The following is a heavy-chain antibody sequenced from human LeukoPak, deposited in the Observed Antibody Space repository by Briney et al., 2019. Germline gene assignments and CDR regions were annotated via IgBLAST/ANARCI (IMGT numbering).Heavy chain of an antibody. CDR1: AFTFGSSG. CDR3: AELGITMIGGV. CDR2: IRSSGSTI. V-gene: IGHV3-48*03. J-gene: IGHJ6*04. Sequence: PGGSLRLSGAASAFTFGSSGMNWVRQAPGKGLEWVSYIRSSGSTIYYADSVKGRFTISRDNAKNSLYLQMNSLRAEDTAVYYCAELGITMIGGVWGKGTTVTISS. D-gene: IGHD3-10*02.